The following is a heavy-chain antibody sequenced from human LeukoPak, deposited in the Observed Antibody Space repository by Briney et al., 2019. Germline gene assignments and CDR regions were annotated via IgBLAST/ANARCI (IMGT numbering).Heavy chain of an antibody. D-gene: IGHD6-6*01. J-gene: IGHJ6*03. V-gene: IGHV4-59*01. CDR1: GGSISSYY. Sequence: PSETLSLTCTVSGGSISSYYWSWIRQPPGKGLEWIGYIYYSGSTSYNPSLKSRVTISVDTSKNQFSLKLSSVTAADTAVYYCARMGRIAARPYYYYMDVWGKGTTVTVSS. CDR2: IYYSGST. CDR3: ARMGRIAARPYYYYMDV.